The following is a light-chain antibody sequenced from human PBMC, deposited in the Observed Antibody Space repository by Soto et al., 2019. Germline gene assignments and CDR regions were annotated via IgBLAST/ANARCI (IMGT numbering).Light chain of an antibody. Sequence: QSVLTQPASVSGSLGQSITISCTGTSSDVGGHNSVSWYRQDPGKAPKLMIYDVSNRPSGVSDRFSGSKSGNTASLTISGLQIEDEADYYCSSFTSSVTYVFGTGTKVTVL. CDR2: DVS. V-gene: IGLV2-14*01. CDR3: SSFTSSVTYV. CDR1: SSDVGGHNS. J-gene: IGLJ1*01.